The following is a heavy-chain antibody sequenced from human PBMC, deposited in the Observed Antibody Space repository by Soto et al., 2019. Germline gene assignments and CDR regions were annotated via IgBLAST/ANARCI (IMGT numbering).Heavy chain of an antibody. D-gene: IGHD3-16*02. CDR3: AKGRRGVIVYYFDY. J-gene: IGHJ4*02. CDR1: GFTFSSYA. V-gene: IGHV3-23*01. CDR2: ISGSGGST. Sequence: GGSLRLSCAASGFTFSSYAMSWVRQAPGKGLEWVSAISGSGGSTYYADSVKGRFTISRDNSKNTLYLQMNSLRAEDTAVYCCAKGRRGVIVYYFDYWGQGTLVTVS.